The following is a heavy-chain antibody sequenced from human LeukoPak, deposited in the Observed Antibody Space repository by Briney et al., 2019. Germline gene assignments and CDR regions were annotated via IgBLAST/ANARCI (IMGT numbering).Heavy chain of an antibody. D-gene: IGHD2-2*01. CDR1: GGTFSSYA. J-gene: IGHJ4*02. Sequence: ASVKVSCKASGGTFSSYAISWVRQAPGQGLEWMGGIIPIFGTANYAQKFQGRVTITADKSTSTAYMELSSLRSEDTAVYYCARVNCSSNSCYAPGDYWGQGTLVTVSS. V-gene: IGHV1-69*06. CDR3: ARVNCSSNSCYAPGDY. CDR2: IIPIFGTA.